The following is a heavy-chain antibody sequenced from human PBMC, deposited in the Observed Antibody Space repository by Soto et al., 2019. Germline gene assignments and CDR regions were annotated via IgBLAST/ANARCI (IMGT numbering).Heavy chain of an antibody. V-gene: IGHV1-69*02. D-gene: IGHD6-19*01. Sequence: QVQLGQSGAEVTKPGSSVKVSCKASGGTFSSYTISWLRQAPGQGLEWMGRILPILGIAYYAKKFQGRVTITADKSPSTAYMELSSLRSEDTAVYYCARASRGYSSGWASFAPWGQGPLVTVSS. J-gene: IGHJ5*02. CDR3: ARASRGYSSGWASFAP. CDR2: ILPILGIA. CDR1: GGTFSSYT.